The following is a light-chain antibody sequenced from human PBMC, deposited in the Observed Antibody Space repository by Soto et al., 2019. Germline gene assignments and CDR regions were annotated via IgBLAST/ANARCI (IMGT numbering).Light chain of an antibody. Sequence: LTQPASLSGSPGQSITISCTGTSTDIGSYNYVSWYQQHPGKAPKLMIFDVSYRPLGISDRFSGSKSGNTASLTISGLQPEDEADYYCSSYGASSTLFGGGTKVTVL. J-gene: IGLJ2*01. CDR1: STDIGSYNY. CDR3: SSYGASSTL. V-gene: IGLV2-14*03. CDR2: DVS.